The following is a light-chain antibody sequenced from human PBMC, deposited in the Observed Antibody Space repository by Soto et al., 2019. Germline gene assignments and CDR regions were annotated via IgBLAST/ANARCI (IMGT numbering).Light chain of an antibody. CDR3: AAWDDSLYGPV. CDR2: SNN. V-gene: IGLV1-44*01. J-gene: IGLJ2*01. CDR1: SSNIGSNT. Sequence: QSVLTQPPSASGTPGQRVTISCSGSSSNIGSNTLNWYQQLPGTAPKLLIYSNNQRPSGVPDRFSGSKSGTSASLAISGLQSEGEADYYCAAWDDSLYGPVFGGGTQLTVL.